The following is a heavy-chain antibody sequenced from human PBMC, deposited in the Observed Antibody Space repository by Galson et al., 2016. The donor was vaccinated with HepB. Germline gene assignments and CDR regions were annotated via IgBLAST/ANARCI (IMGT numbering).Heavy chain of an antibody. CDR1: WDSVSGNSVA. J-gene: IGHJ6*02. D-gene: IGHD1-1*01. V-gene: IGHV6-1*01. CDR2: TFYRSQWHY. Sequence: CAISWDSVSGNSVAWMWIRQSPSRGLEWLGRTFYRSQWHYNYAESVKSRITINPDTSNNQFSLQLRSVTPEDTAVYYCVRAVPNWNYGMDVWGQGTAVTVSS. CDR3: VRAVPNWNYGMDV.